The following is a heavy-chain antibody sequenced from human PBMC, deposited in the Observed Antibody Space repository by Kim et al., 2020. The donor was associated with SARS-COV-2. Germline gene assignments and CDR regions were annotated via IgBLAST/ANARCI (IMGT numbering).Heavy chain of an antibody. J-gene: IGHJ6*02. V-gene: IGHV3-30*04. CDR1: GFTFSSYA. Sequence: GGSLRLSCAASGFTFSSYAMHWVRQAPGKGLEWVAVISYDGSNKYYADSVKGRFTISRDNSKNTLYLQMNSLRAEDTAVYYCASSPSYSSSWYGVYYYYGMDVWGQGTTVTVSS. D-gene: IGHD6-13*01. CDR2: ISYDGSNK. CDR3: ASSPSYSSSWYGVYYYYGMDV.